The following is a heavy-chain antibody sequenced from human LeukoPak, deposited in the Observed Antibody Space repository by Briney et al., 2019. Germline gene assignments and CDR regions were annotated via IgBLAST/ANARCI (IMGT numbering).Heavy chain of an antibody. D-gene: IGHD6-19*01. J-gene: IGHJ4*02. V-gene: IGHV4-59*08. CDR2: IYYSGTT. Sequence: PSETLSLTCTVSGGSMRICNWCWSRQSPGKGLEWIGYIYYSGTTKYNPSLQSRVTISLDTSKNQFSLKLSSVTAAGTAVFYCARQVAGNYFDFRGQGTLVTVSS. CDR3: ARQVAGNYFDF. CDR1: GGSMRICN.